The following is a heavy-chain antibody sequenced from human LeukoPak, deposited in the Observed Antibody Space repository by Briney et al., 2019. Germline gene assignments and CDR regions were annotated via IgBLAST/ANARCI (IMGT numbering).Heavy chain of an antibody. CDR1: GFTFSDYW. Sequence: GGSLRLSCAASGFTFSDYWIHWVRQAPGKGLVWVSLIHSDGGTTNYADSVKGRFTMSRDNAENMVYLQMNSLRVEDTAVYYCARDIYSIAEWGQGTLVTVSS. V-gene: IGHV3-74*01. CDR3: ARDIYSIAE. J-gene: IGHJ4*02. CDR2: IHSDGGTT. D-gene: IGHD3-3*02.